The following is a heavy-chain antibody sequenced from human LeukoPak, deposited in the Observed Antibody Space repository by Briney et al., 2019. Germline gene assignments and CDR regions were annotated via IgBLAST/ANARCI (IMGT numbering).Heavy chain of an antibody. CDR3: ARAYYYDSSGYYPTAYYFDY. Sequence: PGGSLRLSCAAAGFTFSNYGMSWVRQAPGKGLEWVSAISVSGDSTYYADSVKGRFTISRDNAKNSLYLQMNSLRAEDTALYYCARAYYYDSSGYYPTAYYFDYWGQGTLVTVSS. D-gene: IGHD3-22*01. CDR1: GFTFSNYG. J-gene: IGHJ4*02. CDR2: ISVSGDST. V-gene: IGHV3-23*01.